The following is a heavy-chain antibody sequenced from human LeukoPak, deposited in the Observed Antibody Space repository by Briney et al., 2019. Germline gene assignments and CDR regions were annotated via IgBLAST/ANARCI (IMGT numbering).Heavy chain of an antibody. V-gene: IGHV3-66*02. D-gene: IGHD6-19*01. CDR3: ARGSGLTYYFDY. CDR2: IYSGGST. CDR1: GFTFSSNY. Sequence: GGSLRLSCAASGFTFSSNYMSWVRQAPGKGLEWVSVIYSGGSTYYADSVKGRFTISRDNSKNTLYLQMNSLRAEDTAVYYCARGSGLTYYFDYWGQGTLVTVSS. J-gene: IGHJ4*02.